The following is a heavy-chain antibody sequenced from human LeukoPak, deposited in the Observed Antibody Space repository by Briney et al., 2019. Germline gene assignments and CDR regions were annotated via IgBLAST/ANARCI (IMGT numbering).Heavy chain of an antibody. CDR3: ARQRRSSGWPNDY. Sequence: GESLELSCKGSGYSFTSYWIAWVRQMPGKGLEWMGIIYPDDSDTRYSPSFQGQVTITADKSISTAYLQWSSLKASDNAMYYCARQRRSSGWPNDYWGQGTLVTVSS. D-gene: IGHD6-19*01. CDR2: IYPDDSDT. CDR1: GYSFTSYW. J-gene: IGHJ4*02. V-gene: IGHV5-51*01.